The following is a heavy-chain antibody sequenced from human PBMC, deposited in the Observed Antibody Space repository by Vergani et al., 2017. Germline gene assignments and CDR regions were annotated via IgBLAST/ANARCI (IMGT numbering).Heavy chain of an antibody. CDR3: VKDHPVFDE. V-gene: IGHV3-33*03. Sequence: QVQLVESGGGVVQPGKSLSLFCEASGFIFSDFVMHWVRQASGKGLEWVAGIWHDGSNEKYVDSVQGRFTISRDNSKNTLYLEMNSLSAEDTALYHCVKDHPVFDEWGRGTLVSVS. J-gene: IGHJ4*02. CDR2: IWHDGSNE. CDR1: GFIFSDFV.